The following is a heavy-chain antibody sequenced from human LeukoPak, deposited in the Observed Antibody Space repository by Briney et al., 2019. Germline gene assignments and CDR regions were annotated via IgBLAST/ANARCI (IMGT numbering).Heavy chain of an antibody. CDR3: ARAELELLWFGEKPNWFDP. J-gene: IGHJ5*02. CDR1: GYTFTSYG. Sequence: SSVTVSCKSSGYTFTSYGISWVRQAPGQGLEWMGWISAYNGNTNYAQKLQGRVTMTTDTSTSTAYMELRSLRSDNTAVYYCARAELELLWFGEKPNWFDPWGQGTLVTVSS. D-gene: IGHD3-10*01. CDR2: ISAYNGNT. V-gene: IGHV1-18*01.